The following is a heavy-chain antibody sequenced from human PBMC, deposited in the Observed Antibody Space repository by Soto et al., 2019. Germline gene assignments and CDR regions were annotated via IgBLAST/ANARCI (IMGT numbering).Heavy chain of an antibody. J-gene: IGHJ4*02. V-gene: IGHV4-59*01. CDR1: GFYIISYY. CDR2: IYYSGST. D-gene: IGHD4-17*01. Sequence: SETLSLTCTVSGFYIISYYWSWIRQPPGKGLEWIGYIYYSGSTNYNPSLKSRVTISVDTSKNQFSLKLSSVTAADTAVYYCARRYGASFDYWGQGTLVTVSS. CDR3: ARRYGASFDY.